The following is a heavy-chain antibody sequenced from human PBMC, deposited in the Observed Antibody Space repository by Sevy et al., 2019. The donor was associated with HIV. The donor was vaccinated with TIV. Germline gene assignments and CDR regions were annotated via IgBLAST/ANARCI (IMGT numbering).Heavy chain of an antibody. V-gene: IGHV4-31*03. CDR2: IYYSGST. Sequence: SETLSLTCTVSGGSISSGGYYWSWIRQHPGKGLEWIGYIYYSGSTYYNPSLKSRVTISVDTSKNQFSLKLSSVTTADTAVYYCASETDHHAFDIWGQGTMVTVSS. CDR3: ASETDHHAFDI. J-gene: IGHJ3*02. CDR1: GGSISSGGYY.